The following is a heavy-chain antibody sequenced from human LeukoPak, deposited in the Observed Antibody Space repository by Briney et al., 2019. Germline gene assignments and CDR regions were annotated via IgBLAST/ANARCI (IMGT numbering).Heavy chain of an antibody. CDR3: ARTIAAAGTGVWFDP. V-gene: IGHV1-69*13. Sequence: GASVKVSCKASGGTFSSYAISWVRQAPGQGLEWMGGIIPIFGTANYAQKLQGRVTITADESTSTAYMELSSLRSEDTAVYYCARTIAAAGTGVWFDPWGEGTLVTASS. CDR1: GGTFSSYA. D-gene: IGHD6-13*01. CDR2: IIPIFGTA. J-gene: IGHJ5*02.